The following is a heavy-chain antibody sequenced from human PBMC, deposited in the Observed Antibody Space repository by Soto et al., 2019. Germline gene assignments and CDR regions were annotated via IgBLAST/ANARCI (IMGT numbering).Heavy chain of an antibody. D-gene: IGHD2-15*01. J-gene: IGHJ3*02. CDR3: ARERSGGSPNAFDI. Sequence: PGGSLRLSCAASGFTFSSYGMHWVRQAPGKGLEWVAVIWYDGSNKYYADSVKGRFTISRDNSKNTLYPQMNSLRAEDTAVYYCARERSGGSPNAFDIWGQGTMVTVSS. V-gene: IGHV3-33*01. CDR2: IWYDGSNK. CDR1: GFTFSSYG.